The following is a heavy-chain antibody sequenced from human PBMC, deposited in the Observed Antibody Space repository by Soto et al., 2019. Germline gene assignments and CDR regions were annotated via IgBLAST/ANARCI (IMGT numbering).Heavy chain of an antibody. V-gene: IGHV3-30*18. CDR1: GFTFSSYG. J-gene: IGHJ4*02. CDR2: ISYDGSNK. D-gene: IGHD3-3*01. CDR3: AKDGYGSGYYHPHSIDY. Sequence: QVQLVESGGGVVQPGRSLRLSCAASGFTFSSYGMHWVRQAPGKGLEWVAVISYDGSNKYYADSVKGRFTISRDNSKNTLYLQMNSLRAEDTAVYYCAKDGYGSGYYHPHSIDYWGQGTLVTVSS.